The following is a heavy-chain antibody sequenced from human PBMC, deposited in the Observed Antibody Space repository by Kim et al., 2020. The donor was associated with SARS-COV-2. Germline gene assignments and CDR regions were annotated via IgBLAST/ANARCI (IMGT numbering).Heavy chain of an antibody. CDR3: ARDAPMPGDYVSNPVDY. Sequence: KGRFTISRDNAKNSLYLQMNSLRAEDTAVYYCARDAPMPGDYVSNPVDYWGQGTLVTVSS. D-gene: IGHD4-17*01. J-gene: IGHJ4*02. V-gene: IGHV3-7*04.